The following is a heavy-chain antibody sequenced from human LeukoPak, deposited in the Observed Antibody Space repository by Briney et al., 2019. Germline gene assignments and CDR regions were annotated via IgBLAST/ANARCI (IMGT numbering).Heavy chain of an antibody. D-gene: IGHD2-15*01. V-gene: IGHV3-21*01. CDR3: ARPTCSGGSCYGYYYYGMDV. Sequence: GGSLRLSCAASGFTFSSYSMNWVRQAPEKGLEWVSSISSSSSYIYHADSVKGRFTISRDNAKNSLYLQMNSLRAEGTAVYYCARPTCSGGSCYGYYYYGMDVWGQGTTVTVSS. J-gene: IGHJ6*02. CDR1: GFTFSSYS. CDR2: ISSSSSYI.